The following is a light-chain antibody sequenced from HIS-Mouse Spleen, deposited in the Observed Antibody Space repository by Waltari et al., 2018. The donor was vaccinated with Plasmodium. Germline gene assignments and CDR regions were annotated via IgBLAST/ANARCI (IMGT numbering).Light chain of an antibody. CDR1: QSISSY. Sequence: DIQMTQSPSSLSASVGDRVTITCRASQSISSYLNWYQQKPGKAPKLRIYAASSLQSGVPSRFSGSGSGTDFTVTISSLQPEDFATYYCQQSYSTPWTFGQGTKVEIK. CDR2: AAS. J-gene: IGKJ1*01. V-gene: IGKV1-39*01. CDR3: QQSYSTPWT.